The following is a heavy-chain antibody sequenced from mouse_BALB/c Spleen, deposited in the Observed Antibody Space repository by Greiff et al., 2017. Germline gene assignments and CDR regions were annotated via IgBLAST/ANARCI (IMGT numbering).Heavy chain of an antibody. CDR2: ISSGGSYT. Sequence: EVKLQESGGGLVKPGGSLKLSCAASGFTFSSYAMSWVRQTPEKRLEWVATISSGGSYTYYPDSVKGRFTISRDNAKNTLYLQMSSLRSEDTAMYYCARPTMITTGAWFAYWGQGTLVTVSA. V-gene: IGHV5-9-3*01. CDR3: ARPTMITTGAWFAY. CDR1: GFTFSSYA. D-gene: IGHD2-4*01. J-gene: IGHJ3*01.